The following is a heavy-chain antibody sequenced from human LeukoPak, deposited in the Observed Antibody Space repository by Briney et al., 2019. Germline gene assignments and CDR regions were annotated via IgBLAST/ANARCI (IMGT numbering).Heavy chain of an antibody. CDR1: GFTFSSYA. J-gene: IGHJ4*02. V-gene: IGHV3-64*05. CDR3: VKALSGWYPRKLFDY. Sequence: GGSLRLSCSASGFTFSSYAMHWVRRAPGKGLEYVSSISSNGGNSYYADSMKGRFTISRDNSKNTLYIQMNSLRAEDTAVYYCVKALSGWYPRKLFDYWGQGTLVTVSS. CDR2: ISSNGGNS. D-gene: IGHD6-19*01.